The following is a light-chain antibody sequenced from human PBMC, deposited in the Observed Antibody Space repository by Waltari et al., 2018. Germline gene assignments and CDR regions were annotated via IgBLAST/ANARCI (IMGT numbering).Light chain of an antibody. V-gene: IGLV2-23*01. CDR1: RDAVGNYNL. J-gene: IGLJ3*02. CDR2: EGT. CDR3: CSFASTSTLNWV. Sequence: QSALTQPASVSGSPGQSVTISCTTTRDAVGNYNLVSWYQQHPSKVPQLMIYEGTKRPSGVSNRFSGSKSGNTVSLTISGLQAEDEADYYCCSFASTSTLNWVFGGGTKLTVL.